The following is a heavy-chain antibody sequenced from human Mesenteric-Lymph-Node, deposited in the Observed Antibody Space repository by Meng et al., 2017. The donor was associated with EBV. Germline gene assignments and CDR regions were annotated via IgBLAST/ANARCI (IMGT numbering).Heavy chain of an antibody. V-gene: IGHV7-4-1*02. CDR1: GYTFTNYA. J-gene: IGHJ5*02. D-gene: IGHD3-9*01. Sequence: QGPLVQSGSELKKPGASVKCSCKASGYTFTNYAINWVRQAPGQGLEWMGRINTNIGNSMYAQGFTGRFVFSLDTSVSTAYLQISSLKTEDTAVYYCTRFDWLAHHWGQGTLVTVSS. CDR2: INTNIGNS. CDR3: TRFDWLAHH.